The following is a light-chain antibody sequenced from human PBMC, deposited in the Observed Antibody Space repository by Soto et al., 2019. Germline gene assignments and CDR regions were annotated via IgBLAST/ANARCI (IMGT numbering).Light chain of an antibody. V-gene: IGKV3-20*01. Sequence: IASTHSAGTLSLSSLERTTIYCMASESGSSSYLAWYQQKVGRAPRLLIHGASTRATGIPDRFSGSGSGTDFTLTISGLEPEDFAVYCCQQYGRSPTFGQGTKVDI. CDR1: ESGSSSY. CDR2: GAS. CDR3: QQYGRSPT. J-gene: IGKJ1*01.